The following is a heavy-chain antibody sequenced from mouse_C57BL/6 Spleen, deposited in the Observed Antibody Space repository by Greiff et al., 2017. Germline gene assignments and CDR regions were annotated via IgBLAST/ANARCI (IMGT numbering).Heavy chain of an antibody. Sequence: QVQLTESGAELVRPGASVTLSCKASGYTFTDYEMHWVKQTPVHGLEWIGAIDPETGGTAYNQKFKGKAILTADKSSSTAYMELRSLTSEDSAVYYCTRGPRAWFAYWGQGTLVTVSA. CDR2: IDPETGGT. V-gene: IGHV1-15*01. CDR3: TRGPRAWFAY. CDR1: GYTFTDYE. J-gene: IGHJ3*01.